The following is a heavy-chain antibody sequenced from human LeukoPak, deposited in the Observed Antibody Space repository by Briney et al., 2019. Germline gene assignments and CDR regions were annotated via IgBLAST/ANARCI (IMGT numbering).Heavy chain of an antibody. J-gene: IGHJ4*02. CDR2: INHSGSP. CDR3: ARVRYNWNGGYFDY. V-gene: IGHV4-34*01. CDR1: GGSFSGYY. Sequence: PSETLSLTCAVYGGSFSGYYWSWIRQPQGKGLEWTGEINHSGSPNYNPSLKSRVTISVDTSKNQLSLKLSSVTAADTAVYYCARVRYNWNGGYFDYWGQGTLVTVSS. D-gene: IGHD1-20*01.